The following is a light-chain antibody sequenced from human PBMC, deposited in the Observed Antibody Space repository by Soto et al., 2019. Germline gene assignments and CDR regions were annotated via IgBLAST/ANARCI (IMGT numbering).Light chain of an antibody. V-gene: IGKV1-5*01. Sequence: DIQMTQSPSTLSASVGDRVTITCRASQSISSWLAWYQQKPGKAPKLLIYDASSLESGVPSRFSGSGSGTEFTLTISSLQPDDFATYYCQQYNSYSWTFVQATKVAIK. CDR1: QSISSW. CDR3: QQYNSYSWT. CDR2: DAS. J-gene: IGKJ1*01.